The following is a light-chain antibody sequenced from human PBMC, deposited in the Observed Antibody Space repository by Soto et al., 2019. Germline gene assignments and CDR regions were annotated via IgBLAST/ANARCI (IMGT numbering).Light chain of an antibody. CDR3: QQSYSTPLT. J-gene: IGKJ4*01. V-gene: IGKV1-39*01. CDR2: AAS. Sequence: DIHMTQFPSSVSSSVGDRVTITCRASQSISSYLNWYQQKPGKAPKLLIYAASSLQSGVPSRFSGSGSGTDFTLTISSLQPEDFATYYCQQSYSTPLTFGGGTKVDIK. CDR1: QSISSY.